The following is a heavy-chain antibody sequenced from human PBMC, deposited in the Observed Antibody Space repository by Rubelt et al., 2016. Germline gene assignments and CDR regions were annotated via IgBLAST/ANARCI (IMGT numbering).Heavy chain of an antibody. CDR1: GFTFSSYG. V-gene: IGHV3-33*01. CDR2: IWYDGSNK. CDR3: ARAIGSGSYYYFDY. J-gene: IGHJ4*01. Sequence: AASGFTFSSYGMHWVRQAPGKGLEWVAVIWYDGSNKYYADSVKGRFTISRDNSKNTLYLQMNSLRAEDTAVYYCARAIGSGSYYYFDYWGHGTLVTVSS. D-gene: IGHD3-10*01.